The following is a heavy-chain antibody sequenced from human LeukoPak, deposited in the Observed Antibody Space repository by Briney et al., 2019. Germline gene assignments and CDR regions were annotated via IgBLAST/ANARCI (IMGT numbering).Heavy chain of an antibody. J-gene: IGHJ4*02. Sequence: SGGSLRLSCAVSGFTFCNYWMHWVRQAPGEGLVWVSRINSDGITTSYADSVKGRFTISRDNAKNTLYLQMNNLRVEDAAVYYCVRGYSSGYRLDYWGQGTLVTVSS. CDR2: INSDGITT. CDR1: GFTFCNYW. V-gene: IGHV3-74*01. D-gene: IGHD3-22*01. CDR3: VRGYSSGYRLDY.